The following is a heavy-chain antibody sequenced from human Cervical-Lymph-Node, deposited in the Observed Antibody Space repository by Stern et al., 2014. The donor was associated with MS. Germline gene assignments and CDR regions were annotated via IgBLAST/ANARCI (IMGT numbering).Heavy chain of an antibody. V-gene: IGHV3-30*18. CDR3: AKGREEGFLDH. Sequence: QVQLVQSGGGVVQPGRSLRLSCAASGFIFSNYGMHWVRQAPGKGLEWVAVITYDGDRIYYADSGRGRFTLSRDNSKNTLDLQMNSLRPEDTAVYYCAKGREEGFLDHWGQGSLVIVSS. J-gene: IGHJ4*02. CDR2: ITYDGDRI. CDR1: GFIFSNYG.